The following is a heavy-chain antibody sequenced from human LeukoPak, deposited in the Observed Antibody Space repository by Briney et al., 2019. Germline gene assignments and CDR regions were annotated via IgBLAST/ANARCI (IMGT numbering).Heavy chain of an antibody. CDR1: GYSISSGYY. J-gene: IGHJ4*02. CDR2: IYHSGST. Sequence: PSETLSLTCAVSGYSISSGYYWGWIRQPPGKGLEWIGSIYHSGSTYYNPSLKSRVIISVDTSKNQFSLRLSSVTVADTAVYYCVCRGYSGYDPIDYWGQGTLVTVSS. V-gene: IGHV4-38-2*01. D-gene: IGHD5-12*01. CDR3: VCRGYSGYDPIDY.